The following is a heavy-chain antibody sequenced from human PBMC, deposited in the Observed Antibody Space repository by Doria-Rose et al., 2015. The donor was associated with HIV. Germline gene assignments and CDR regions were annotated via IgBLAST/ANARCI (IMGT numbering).Heavy chain of an antibody. J-gene: IGHJ4*02. CDR3: ARIKSSRWYHKYYFDF. V-gene: IGHV2-26*01. Sequence: SGPVLVKPTETLTLTCTVSGVSLSSPGMGVSWIRQPPRKALEWLADIFSDDERYYKTSLKSRLTISRGTSRSQVVLTMTDMDPVDTATYYCARIKSSRWYHKYYFDFWGQGTLVIVSA. CDR2: IFSDDER. CDR1: GVSLSSPGMG. D-gene: IGHD6-13*01.